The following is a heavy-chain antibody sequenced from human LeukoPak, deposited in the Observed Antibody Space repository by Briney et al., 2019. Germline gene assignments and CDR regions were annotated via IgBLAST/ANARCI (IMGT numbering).Heavy chain of an antibody. V-gene: IGHV1-69*05. D-gene: IGHD4-17*01. CDR2: IIPIFGTA. CDR3: AGEVTTPGYWFDP. CDR1: GVTFSSYA. Sequence: SVKVSCKASGVTFSSYAISWVRQAPGQGLEWMGGIIPIFGTANYAQKFQGRVTITTDESTSTAYMELSSLRSEDTAVYYCAGEVTTPGYWFDPWGQGTLVTVSS. J-gene: IGHJ5*02.